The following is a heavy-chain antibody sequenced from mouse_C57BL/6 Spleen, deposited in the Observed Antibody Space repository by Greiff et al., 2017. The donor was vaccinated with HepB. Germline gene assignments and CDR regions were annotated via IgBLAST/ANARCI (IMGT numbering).Heavy chain of an antibody. CDR2: IRSKSNNYAT. J-gene: IGHJ1*03. V-gene: IGHV10-1*01. CDR3: VSSYGYFDV. CDR1: GFSFNTYA. Sequence: GGGLVQPKGSLTLSCAASGFSFNTYAMNWVRQAPGKGLEWVARIRSKSNNYATYYADSVKDRFTISRDDSESMLYLQMNNLKTEDTAMYYCVSSYGYFDVWGTGTTVTVSS. D-gene: IGHD1-1*02.